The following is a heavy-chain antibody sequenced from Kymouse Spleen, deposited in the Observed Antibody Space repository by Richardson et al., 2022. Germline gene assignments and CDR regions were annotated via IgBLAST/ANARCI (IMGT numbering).Heavy chain of an antibody. Sequence: EVQLVESGGGLIQPGGSLRLSCAASGFTVSSNYMSWVRQAPGKGLEWVSVIYSCGSTYYADSVKGRFTISRDNSKNTLYLQMNSLRAEDTAVYYCARWGTGTTGNWFDPWGQGTLVTVSS. D-gene: IGHD1-7*01. CDR1: GFTVSSNY. CDR2: IYSCGST. CDR3: ARWGTGTTGNWFDP. J-gene: IGHJ5*02. V-gene: IGHV3-66*03.